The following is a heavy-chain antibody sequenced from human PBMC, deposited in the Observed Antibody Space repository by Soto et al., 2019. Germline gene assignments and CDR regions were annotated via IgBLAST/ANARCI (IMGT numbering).Heavy chain of an antibody. CDR1: GFSFSSYG. Sequence: GGSLRLSCAASGFSFSSYGMHWFRQAPGKGLEWVAVIWYDGSNKYYADSVKGRFTISRDNSKNTLYLQMNSLRAEDTAVYYCARGLITMVRGVGTPMDVWGKGTTVTVS. J-gene: IGHJ6*03. D-gene: IGHD3-10*01. V-gene: IGHV3-33*01. CDR3: ARGLITMVRGVGTPMDV. CDR2: IWYDGSNK.